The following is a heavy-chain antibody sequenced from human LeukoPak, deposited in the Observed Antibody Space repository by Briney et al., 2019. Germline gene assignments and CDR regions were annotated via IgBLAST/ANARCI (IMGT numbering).Heavy chain of an antibody. V-gene: IGHV3-49*04. CDR1: GFTFGDYA. CDR3: TRDHYSFDY. J-gene: IGHJ4*02. Sequence: GGSLRLFCTASGFTFGDYAMSWVRQAPGKGLEWVGFIRSKTYGGPTEYAASVKGRLTISRDDSKSIAYLQTNTLKTKDTAVDYCTRDHYSFDYWGQGTLVTVSS. D-gene: IGHD4-11*01. CDR2: IRSKTYGGPT.